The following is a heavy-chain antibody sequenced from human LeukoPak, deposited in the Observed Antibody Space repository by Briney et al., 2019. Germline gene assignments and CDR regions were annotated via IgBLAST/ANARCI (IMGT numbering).Heavy chain of an antibody. CDR3: ARDIFGEAAAGDY. CDR2: INTNTGSP. J-gene: IGHJ4*02. V-gene: IGHV7-4-1*02. D-gene: IGHD6-13*01. Sequence: ASVKVSCKASGYTFTSYAMNWVRQAPGQGLEWMGWINTNTGSPTYAQGFTGRFVFSLDTSVSTAYLQISSLKAEDAAVYYCARDIFGEAAAGDYWGQGTLVTVSS. CDR1: GYTFTSYA.